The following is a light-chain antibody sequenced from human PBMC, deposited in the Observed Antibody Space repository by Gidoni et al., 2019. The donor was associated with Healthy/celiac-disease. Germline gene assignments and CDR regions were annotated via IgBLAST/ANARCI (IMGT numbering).Light chain of an antibody. CDR1: QSLLHSNGYNY. Sequence: DIVMTQYTISLPVTPGEPASISCRSSQSLLHSNGYNYLDWYLQKPGQSPQLLIYLGSNRASGVPDRFSGSGSGTDFTLKISRVEAEDVGVYYGMQALQTPPWTFGQGTKVEIK. CDR2: LGS. V-gene: IGKV2-28*01. J-gene: IGKJ1*01. CDR3: MQALQTPPWT.